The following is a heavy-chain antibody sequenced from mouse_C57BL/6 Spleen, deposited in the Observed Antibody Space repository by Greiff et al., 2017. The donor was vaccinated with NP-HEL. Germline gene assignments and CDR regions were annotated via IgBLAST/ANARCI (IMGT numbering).Heavy chain of an antibody. J-gene: IGHJ2*01. CDR2: IDPANGNT. Sequence: EVKLVESVAELVRPGASVKLSCTASGFNIKNTYMHWVKQRPEQGLEWIGRIDPANGNTKYAPKFQGKATITADTSSNTAYLQLSSLTSEDTAIYYCARRGYYDYDVLFDYWGQGTTLTVSS. D-gene: IGHD2-4*01. V-gene: IGHV14-3*01. CDR3: ARRGYYDYDVLFDY. CDR1: GFNIKNTY.